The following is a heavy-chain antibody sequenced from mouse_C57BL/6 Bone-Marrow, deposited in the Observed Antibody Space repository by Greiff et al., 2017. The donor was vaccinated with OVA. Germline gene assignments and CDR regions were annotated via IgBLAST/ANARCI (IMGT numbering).Heavy chain of an antibody. CDR1: GYAFTNYL. V-gene: IGHV1-54*01. CDR3: AREGYYGSSRYYFDY. J-gene: IGHJ2*01. D-gene: IGHD1-1*01. Sequence: VQLQQSGAELVRPGTSVKVSCKASGYAFTNYLIEWVKQRPGQGLEWIGVINPGSGGTNYNEKFKGTATLTADKSSSTAYMQLSSLTSEDSAVYFCAREGYYGSSRYYFDYWGQGTTLTVSS. CDR2: INPGSGGT.